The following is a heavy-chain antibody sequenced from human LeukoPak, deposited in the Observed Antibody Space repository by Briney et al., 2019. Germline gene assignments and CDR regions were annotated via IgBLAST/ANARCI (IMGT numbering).Heavy chain of an antibody. J-gene: IGHJ3*01. CDR1: GFTFSRYA. Sequence: PGGSLRLSCEASGFTFSRYAMSWVRQAPGKGLEWVATFSGTGGGTFYADSVKGRFTISRDNSKNTVSLEMNSLRAEDTALYYCAKLQGIAPPVTLWGQGTMVIVSS. CDR3: AKLQGIAPPVTL. V-gene: IGHV3-23*01. CDR2: FSGTGGGT. D-gene: IGHD2-21*02.